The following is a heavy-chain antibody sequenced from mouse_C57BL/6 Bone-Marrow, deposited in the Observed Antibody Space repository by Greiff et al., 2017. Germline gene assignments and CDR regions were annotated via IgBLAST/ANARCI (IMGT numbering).Heavy chain of an antibody. Sequence: QVHVKQPGAELVRPGSSVKLSCKASGYTFTSYWMDWVKQRPGQGLELIGNIYPSDSETHYNQKFKDKATLTVDKSSSTAYMQLSSLTSEDSAVYYCARCDYDRAYWGQGTLVTVSA. D-gene: IGHD2-4*01. V-gene: IGHV1-61*01. CDR2: IYPSDSET. J-gene: IGHJ3*01. CDR3: ARCDYDRAY. CDR1: GYTFTSYW.